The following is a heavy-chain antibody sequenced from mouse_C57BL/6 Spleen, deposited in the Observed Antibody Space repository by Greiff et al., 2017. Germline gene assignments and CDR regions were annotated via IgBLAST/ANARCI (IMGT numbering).Heavy chain of an antibody. CDR1: GYSFTGYF. J-gene: IGHJ1*03. CDR2: INPYNGDT. CDR3: ARSDYYGSSWYFDV. D-gene: IGHD1-1*01. V-gene: IGHV1-20*01. Sequence: VQLQQSGPELVKPGDSVKISCTASGYSFTGYFMNWVMQSHGKSLEWIGRINPYNGDTFYNQKFKGKATLTVDKSSSTAHMELRSLTSEDSAVYYCARSDYYGSSWYFDVWGTGTTVTVSS.